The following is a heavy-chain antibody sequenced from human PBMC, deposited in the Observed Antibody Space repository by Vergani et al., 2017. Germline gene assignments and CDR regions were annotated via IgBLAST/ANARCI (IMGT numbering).Heavy chain of an antibody. CDR2: IYPGDSDT. CDR1: GYSFTSYW. J-gene: IGHJ4*02. Sequence: EVQLVQSGAEVKKPGESLKISCKGSGYSFTSYWIGWVRQMPGKGLEWMGIIYPGDSDTRYSPSFQGQVTISADKSIRTAYLQWSSLKASDTAMYYCARQQYYYDSSGYHGNFDYWGQGTLVTVSS. D-gene: IGHD3-22*01. V-gene: IGHV5-51*01. CDR3: ARQQYYYDSSGYHGNFDY.